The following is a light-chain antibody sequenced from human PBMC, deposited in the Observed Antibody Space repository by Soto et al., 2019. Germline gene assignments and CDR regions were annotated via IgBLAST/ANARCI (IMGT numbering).Light chain of an antibody. CDR1: SSDVGGYNY. CDR3: SSYTSSSTLV. V-gene: IGLV2-14*01. J-gene: IGLJ2*01. Sequence: QSVLTQPASVSGSSGQSITISCTGTSSDVGGYNYVSWYQQHPGKAPKLMIYDVSNRPSGVSNRFSGSKSGNTASLTISGLQAEDGADYYSSSYTSSSTLVFGGGTKLTVL. CDR2: DVS.